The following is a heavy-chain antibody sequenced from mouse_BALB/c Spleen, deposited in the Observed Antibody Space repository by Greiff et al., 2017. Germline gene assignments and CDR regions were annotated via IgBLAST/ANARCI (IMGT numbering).Heavy chain of an antibody. CDR3: ARGRGFPAWFAY. CDR1: GYTFTSYD. CDR2: IYPGDGST. J-gene: IGHJ3*01. Sequence: QVQLQQSGPELVKPGALVKISCKASGYTFTSYDINWVKQRPGQGLEWIGWIYPGDGSTKYNEKFKGKATFTADTSSNTAYMQLSSLTSEDSAVYYCARGRGFPAWFAYWGQGTLVTVSA. V-gene: IGHV1S56*01.